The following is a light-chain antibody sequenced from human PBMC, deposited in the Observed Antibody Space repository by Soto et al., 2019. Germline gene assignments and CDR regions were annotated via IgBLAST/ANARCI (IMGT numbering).Light chain of an antibody. CDR1: QGISGW. CDR2: DAS. V-gene: IGKV1-5*01. J-gene: IGKJ1*01. Sequence: DIRLTQSPSTLSASVGDRGTMPCRASQGISGWFAWYQQTPGQAPKLLIYDASSLESGVPSRLSGSGAGTEFTLTISSLRPDDSATYHCQQYNTYWTFGQGTKVDI. CDR3: QQYNTYWT.